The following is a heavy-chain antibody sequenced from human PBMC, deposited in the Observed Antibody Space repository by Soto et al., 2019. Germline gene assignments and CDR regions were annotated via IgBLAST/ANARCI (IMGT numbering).Heavy chain of an antibody. D-gene: IGHD5-18*01. CDR2: IYYSGST. CDR1: GGSISSGDYC. CDR3: ATVKGYTYGYPFDY. J-gene: IGHJ4*02. Sequence: SETLSLTCTVSGGSISSGDYCWSWVRQPPGKGLECIGYIYYSGSTYYNPSLKSRVTISIDKSKNQFSLKLSSVTAADTAVYYCATVKGYTYGYPFDYWGQGTLVTVSS. V-gene: IGHV4-30-4*01.